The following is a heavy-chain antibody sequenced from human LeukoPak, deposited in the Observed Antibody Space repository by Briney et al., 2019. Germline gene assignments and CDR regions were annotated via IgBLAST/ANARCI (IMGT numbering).Heavy chain of an antibody. J-gene: IGHJ4*02. V-gene: IGHV4-59*01. CDR1: GGSISSYY. D-gene: IGHD4-17*01. Sequence: PSETLSLTCTVSGGSISSYYWSWIRQPPGKGLEWIGYIYYSGSTNYNPSLKSRVTISVDTSKNQFSLKLSSVTAADTAVYYCARDVSPSYGERGYYFDYWGQGTLVTVSS. CDR2: IYYSGST. CDR3: ARDVSPSYGERGYYFDY.